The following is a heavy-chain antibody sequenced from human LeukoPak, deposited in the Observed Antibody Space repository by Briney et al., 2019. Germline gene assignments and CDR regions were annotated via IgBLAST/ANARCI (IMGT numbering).Heavy chain of an antibody. V-gene: IGHV4-39*07. Sequence: SETLSLTCTVSGGSISTSSYYWGWIRQPPGKGLEWIGSVYYTGASYYNPSLKSRVTISIDTSKNHFSLNLTSVTAADTAVYYCARGAPPQNWGQGALVTVSS. J-gene: IGHJ4*02. CDR2: VYYTGAS. CDR1: GGSISTSSYY. CDR3: ARGAPPQN.